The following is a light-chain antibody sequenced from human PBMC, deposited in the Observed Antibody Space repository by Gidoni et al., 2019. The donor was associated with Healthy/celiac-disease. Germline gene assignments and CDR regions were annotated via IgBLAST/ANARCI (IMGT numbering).Light chain of an antibody. CDR3: SSYTSSSTV. Sequence: QSALTQPASVSESPGQSITISCTGTSSDVGGYNYVSWYQQHPGKAPKLMIYDVSNRPSGVSNRLSGSKSGNTASLTISGLQAEDEADYYCSSYTSSSTVFGGGTKLTVL. CDR1: SSDVGGYNY. CDR2: DVS. V-gene: IGLV2-14*03. J-gene: IGLJ2*01.